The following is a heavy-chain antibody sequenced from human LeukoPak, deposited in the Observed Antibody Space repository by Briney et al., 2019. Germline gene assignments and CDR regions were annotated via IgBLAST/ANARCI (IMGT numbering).Heavy chain of an antibody. V-gene: IGHV3-21*01. Sequence: GGSLRLSCAASGFTFSSYCMDWVRQTPGKGLEWVSSISSSSSYIYYADSVKGRFTISRDNAKNSLYLQMNSLRAEDTAVYYCARDLWFGVTKPNDYWGQGTLVTVSS. CDR3: ARDLWFGVTKPNDY. D-gene: IGHD3-10*01. CDR2: ISSSSSYI. J-gene: IGHJ4*02. CDR1: GFTFSSYC.